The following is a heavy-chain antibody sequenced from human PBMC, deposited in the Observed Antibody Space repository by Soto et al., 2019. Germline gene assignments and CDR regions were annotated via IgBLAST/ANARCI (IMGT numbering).Heavy chain of an antibody. CDR3: ARDLSIAARLGYFDY. CDR2: INHSGST. D-gene: IGHD6-6*01. Sequence: QVQLQQWGAGLLKPSETLSLTCAVYGGSFSGYYWSWIRQPPGKGLEWIGEINHSGSTNYNPSLKSRVTISVAPSKYQFSLKLSYVIVADTDVYYCARDLSIAARLGYFDYWGQGTLGTVSS. CDR1: GGSFSGYY. V-gene: IGHV4-34*01. J-gene: IGHJ4*02.